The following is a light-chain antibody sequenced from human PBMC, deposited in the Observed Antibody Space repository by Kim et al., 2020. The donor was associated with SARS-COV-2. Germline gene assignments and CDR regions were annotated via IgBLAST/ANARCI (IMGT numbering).Light chain of an antibody. CDR1: QSISSY. CDR2: GAS. Sequence: VSPGERAPLSCRASQSISSYLAWYQQRPGQAPRLLIYGASTRATGIPATFSGSGSGTEFTLTISSLQSEDFAVYYCQQYNNWPLTFGQGTKVDIK. J-gene: IGKJ1*01. CDR3: QQYNNWPLT. V-gene: IGKV3D-15*01.